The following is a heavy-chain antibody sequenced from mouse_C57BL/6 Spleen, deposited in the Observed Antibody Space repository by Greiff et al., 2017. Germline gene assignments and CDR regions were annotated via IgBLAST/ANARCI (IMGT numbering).Heavy chain of an antibody. D-gene: IGHD1-1*01. V-gene: IGHV1-50*01. CDR1: GYTFTSYW. CDR3: TRKGYVSSYWFAY. Sequence: QVQLQQPGAELVKPGASVKLSCKASGYTFTSYWMQWVKQRPGQGLEWIGEIDPSDSYTNYNQKFKGKATLTVDTSSSTAYMQRSSLSSEYSAVYCCTRKGYVSSYWFAYWGQGTLVTVSA. CDR2: IDPSDSYT. J-gene: IGHJ3*01.